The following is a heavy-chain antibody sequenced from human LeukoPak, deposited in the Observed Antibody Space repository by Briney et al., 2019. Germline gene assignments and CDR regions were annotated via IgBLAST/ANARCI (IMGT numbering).Heavy chain of an antibody. CDR1: GFTFSGHY. J-gene: IGHJ4*01. D-gene: IGHD2-15*01. CDR2: SKNKANSYIT. CDR3: ARDDGGQGDY. Sequence: GGSLRLSCAASGFTFSGHYMDCVRQAPGKGLEWVGRSKNKANSYITQYAAFVQGRFTISRDDSKNSLYLQINSLKTEDTAVYYCARDDGGQGDYWGHGTLVTVSS. V-gene: IGHV3-72*01.